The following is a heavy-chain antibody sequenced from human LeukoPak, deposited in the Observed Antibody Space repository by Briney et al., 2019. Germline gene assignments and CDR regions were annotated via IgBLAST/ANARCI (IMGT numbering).Heavy chain of an antibody. CDR3: ARRPVGATGAYYFDY. V-gene: IGHV3-21*01. CDR1: GFTFSSYS. J-gene: IGHJ4*02. Sequence: GGSLRLSCAASGFTFSSYSMNWVRQAPGKGLEWVSSISSSSSYIYYADSVKGRFTTSRDNAKNSLYLQMNSLRAEDTAVYYCARRPVGATGAYYFDYWGQGTLVTVSS. D-gene: IGHD1-26*01. CDR2: ISSSSSYI.